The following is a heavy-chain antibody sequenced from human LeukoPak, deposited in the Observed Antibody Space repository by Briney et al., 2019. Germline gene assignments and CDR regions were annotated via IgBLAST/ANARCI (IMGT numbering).Heavy chain of an antibody. V-gene: IGHV3-7*01. J-gene: IGHJ6*03. CDR2: IKQDGSEK. Sequence: PGGSLRLSCAASGFTFSSYWMSWVRQAPGKGLEWVANIKQDGSEKYYVDSVKGRFTISRDNAKNSLYLQMNSLRAEDAAVYYCARGPSRLRTGTRYYYYMDVWGKGTTVTVSS. CDR3: ARGPSRLRTGTRYYYYMDV. CDR1: GFTFSSYW. D-gene: IGHD1/OR15-1a*01.